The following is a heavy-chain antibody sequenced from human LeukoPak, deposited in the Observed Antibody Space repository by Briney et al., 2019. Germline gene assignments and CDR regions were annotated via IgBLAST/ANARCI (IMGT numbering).Heavy chain of an antibody. CDR3: ARHDYTNPRVDY. CDR2: ISHSGRT. J-gene: IGHJ4*02. Sequence: SETLSLTCTVPGGSISNYYWSWIRQPPGKGLEWIGYISHSGRTDYNPSPRSRVTISVGTSKNQFSLKLSSVTAADTAVYYCARHDYTNPRVDYWGRGTLVTVSS. CDR1: GGSISNYY. D-gene: IGHD4-11*01. V-gene: IGHV4-59*08.